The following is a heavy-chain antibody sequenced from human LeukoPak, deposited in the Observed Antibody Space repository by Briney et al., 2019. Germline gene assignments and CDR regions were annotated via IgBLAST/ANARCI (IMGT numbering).Heavy chain of an antibody. Sequence: ASVKVSCKASGYSFTSYDINWVRQATGQGLEWMGWMNPNSGNTGYAQKFRGRVTMTRSTSISTAYMELRSLRSDDTAVYYCARIAVAGTFDGMDVWGQGTTVTVSS. D-gene: IGHD6-19*01. CDR3: ARIAVAGTFDGMDV. CDR2: MNPNSGNT. V-gene: IGHV1-8*01. J-gene: IGHJ6*02. CDR1: GYSFTSYD.